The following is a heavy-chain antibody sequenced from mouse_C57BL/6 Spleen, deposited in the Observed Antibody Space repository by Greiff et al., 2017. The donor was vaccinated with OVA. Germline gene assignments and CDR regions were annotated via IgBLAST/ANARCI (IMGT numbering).Heavy chain of an antibody. Sequence: VQLQQSGAELVRPGASVTLSCKASGYTFTDYEMHWVKQTPVHGLEWIGAIDPETGGTAYNQKFKGKAILTADKSSSTAYMELRSLTSEDSAVXYCTRGGGHYYGSSPYYFDYWGQGTTLTVSS. CDR3: TRGGGHYYGSSPYYFDY. CDR2: IDPETGGT. V-gene: IGHV1-15*01. D-gene: IGHD1-1*01. CDR1: GYTFTDYE. J-gene: IGHJ2*01.